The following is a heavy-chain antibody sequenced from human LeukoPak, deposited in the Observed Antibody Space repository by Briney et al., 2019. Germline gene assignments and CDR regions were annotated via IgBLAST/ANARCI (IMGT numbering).Heavy chain of an antibody. CDR2: IKQDGSEK. J-gene: IGHJ4*02. CDR1: GFTFSSYW. CDR3: AKGMGQWLATFDY. D-gene: IGHD6-19*01. V-gene: IGHV3-7*01. Sequence: GGSLRLSCAASGFTFSSYWMSWVRQAPGKGLEWVANIKQDGSEKYYVDSVKGRFTVSRDNAKNSLYLQMNSLRAEDTAVYYCAKGMGQWLATFDYWGQGTLVTVSS.